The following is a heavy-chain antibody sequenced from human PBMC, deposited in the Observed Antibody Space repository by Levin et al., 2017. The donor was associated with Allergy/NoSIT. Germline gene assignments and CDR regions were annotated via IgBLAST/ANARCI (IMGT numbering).Heavy chain of an antibody. CDR2: ISYDGSNK. CDR1: GFTFSSYA. V-gene: IGHV3-30-3*01. CDR3: ARDVGVAATSNFDY. Sequence: GGSLRLSCAASGFTFSSYAMHWVRQAPGKGLEWVAVISYDGSNKYYADSVKGRFTISRDNSKNTLYLQMNSLRAEDTAVYYCARDVGVAATSNFDYWGQGTLVTVSS. D-gene: IGHD2-15*01. J-gene: IGHJ4*02.